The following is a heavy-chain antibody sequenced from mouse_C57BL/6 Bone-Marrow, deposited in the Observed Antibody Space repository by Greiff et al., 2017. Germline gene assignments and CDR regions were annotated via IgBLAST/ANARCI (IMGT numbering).Heavy chain of an antibody. CDR1: GFTFTDYY. D-gene: IGHD3-3*01. CDR3: GGDLWLGV. V-gene: IGHV7-3*01. J-gene: IGHJ1*03. Sequence: EVMLVESGGGLVQPGGSLSLSCAASGFTFTDYYMSWVRQPPGKALEWLGFIRNKANGYTTEYSATVKGRFTISRDNSQSILSLQMNALRAEDRSYYYCGGDLWLGVWGTGTTVTVSS. CDR2: IRNKANGYTT.